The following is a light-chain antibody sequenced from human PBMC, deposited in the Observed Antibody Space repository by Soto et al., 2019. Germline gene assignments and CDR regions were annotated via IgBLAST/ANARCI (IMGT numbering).Light chain of an antibody. Sequence: DIQMTQSPSFLSASVGDRVTITCLATQSISSYLNWYQQKPGKAPKLLIYAASSLQSGVPSRFTGRGSGTDCTLTISSLQPEDFATYYCQQSYSTPWTFVQGTKVEIK. J-gene: IGKJ1*01. V-gene: IGKV1-39*01. CDR3: QQSYSTPWT. CDR1: QSISSY. CDR2: AAS.